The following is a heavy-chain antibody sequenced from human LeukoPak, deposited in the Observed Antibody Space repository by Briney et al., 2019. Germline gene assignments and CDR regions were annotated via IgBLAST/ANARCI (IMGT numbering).Heavy chain of an antibody. Sequence: PSETLSLTCSVSGASINSHYWTWVRQPAGKGLEWIGRIYISGSTNYSPSLKSRVTMSVDTSKIQFSLNLISVTAADTAVYYCARALNPLTGTYYCDYWGQGTLVTVSS. J-gene: IGHJ4*02. CDR1: GASINSHY. V-gene: IGHV4-4*07. CDR3: ARALNPLTGTYYCDY. D-gene: IGHD4/OR15-4a*01. CDR2: IYISGST.